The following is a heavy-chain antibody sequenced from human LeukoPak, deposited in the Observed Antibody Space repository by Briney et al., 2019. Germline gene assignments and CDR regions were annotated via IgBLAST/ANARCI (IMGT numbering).Heavy chain of an antibody. CDR1: GFRFSDHY. D-gene: IGHD6-19*01. CDR2: ISISSSDT. CDR3: ARDLAVAGHDAFDI. V-gene: IGHV3-11*06. J-gene: IGHJ3*02. Sequence: GGSLRLSCAASGFRFSDHYMSWIRQAPGKGLEWVSYISISSSDTQYADSVKGRFTISRDNSKNTLYLQMNSLRAEDTAVYYCARDLAVAGHDAFDIWGQGTMVTVSS.